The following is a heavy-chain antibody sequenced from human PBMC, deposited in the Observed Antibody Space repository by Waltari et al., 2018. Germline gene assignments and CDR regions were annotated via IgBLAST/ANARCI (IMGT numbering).Heavy chain of an antibody. CDR1: GFTFSSYG. CDR2: ISYDGRNK. CDR3: AKDPYSSGWYFSFDI. Sequence: QVQLVESGGGVVQPGRSLRLSCAASGFTFSSYGMHWVRQAPGKGLEWGAVISYDGRNKYYAYSGKGRFTISRDNSKNTLYLQMNSLRAEDTAVYYCAKDPYSSGWYFSFDIWGQGTMVTVSS. V-gene: IGHV3-30*18. D-gene: IGHD6-19*01. J-gene: IGHJ3*02.